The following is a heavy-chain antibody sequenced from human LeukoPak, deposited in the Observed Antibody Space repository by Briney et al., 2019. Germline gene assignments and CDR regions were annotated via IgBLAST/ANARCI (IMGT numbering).Heavy chain of an antibody. V-gene: IGHV4-31*03. CDR3: AREQQWLVRPFDY. CDR2: ICYSGST. J-gene: IGHJ4*02. CDR1: GGSISSGGYY. D-gene: IGHD6-19*01. Sequence: SETLSLTCTVSGGSISSGGYYWSWIRQHPGKGLEWIGYICYSGSTYYNPSLKSRVTISVDTSKNQFSLKLSSVTAADTAVYYCAREQQWLVRPFDYWGQGTLVTVSS.